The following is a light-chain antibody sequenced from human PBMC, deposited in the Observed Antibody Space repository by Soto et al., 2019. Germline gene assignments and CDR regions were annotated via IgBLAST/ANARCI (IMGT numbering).Light chain of an antibody. Sequence: EIVLPQSPGTMSLSPGDRDTLSYRARQSVDRTDLAWYQQRPGQAPRPLIYAASSRATYIPDRFSGFGSGTDFTLTISRLEPDDFAVYYCQQYGYSPQTFGRGTKVDI. CDR3: QQYGYSPQT. J-gene: IGKJ4*01. CDR2: AAS. CDR1: QSVDRTD. V-gene: IGKV3-20*01.